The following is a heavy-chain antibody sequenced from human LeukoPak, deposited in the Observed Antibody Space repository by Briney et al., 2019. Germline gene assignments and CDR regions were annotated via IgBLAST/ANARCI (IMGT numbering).Heavy chain of an antibody. J-gene: IGHJ6*03. D-gene: IGHD3-3*01. V-gene: IGHV3-7*01. CDR1: GFTFSNYW. Sequence: GGSLRLSCAASGFTFSNYWMTWVRQAPGKGLEWVAIIKQDGSEKYYVDSVKGRFTISRDNAKSSLYLQMDSLRAEDTAVYYCARDLETYYNFWSGSYRPDYYYYMDVWGKGTTVTVSS. CDR2: IKQDGSEK. CDR3: ARDLETYYNFWSGSYRPDYYYYMDV.